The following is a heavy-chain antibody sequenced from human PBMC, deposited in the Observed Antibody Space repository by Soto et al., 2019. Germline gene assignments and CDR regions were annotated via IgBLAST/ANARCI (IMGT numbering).Heavy chain of an antibody. D-gene: IGHD2-21*01. CDR2: ISGSGDIP. V-gene: IGHV3-23*01. CDR1: GFTFGSYA. Sequence: EVHLLESGGGLVPPGGSLRLSCAGSGFTFGSYAMSWVSQAPGKGLEWVSAISGSGDIPYYADSVKGRFTISRDNSKNTVSLKMDSLRVEDTAVYYWVKDHPQGGIAILIGGHGGQGTLVTVSS. CDR3: VKDHPQGGIAILIGGH. J-gene: IGHJ4*02.